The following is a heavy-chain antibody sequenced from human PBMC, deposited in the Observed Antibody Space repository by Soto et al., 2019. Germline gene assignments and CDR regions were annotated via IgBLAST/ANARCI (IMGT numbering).Heavy chain of an antibody. J-gene: IGHJ6*03. CDR2: IYYSGST. CDR3: ARLQDYGDYYYYMDV. V-gene: IGHV4-61*08. Sequence: SETLSLTCTVSGGSISSGGYYWSWIRQHPGKGLEWIGYIYYSGSTYYNPSLKSRVTISVDTSKNQFSLKLSSVTAADTAVYYCARLQDYGDYYYYMDVWGKGTTVTVSS. D-gene: IGHD4-17*01. CDR1: GGSISSGGYY.